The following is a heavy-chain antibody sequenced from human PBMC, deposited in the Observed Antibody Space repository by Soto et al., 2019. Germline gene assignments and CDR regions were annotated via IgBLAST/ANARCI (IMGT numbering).Heavy chain of an antibody. D-gene: IGHD2-21*01. Sequence: GGSLRLSCAASGFTFSASAMHWVRQASGKGLEWVGRIRSSVNNYATTYGASVKGRFTISRDDSKNTVYLQMSSLKTEDTAVYFCTRYSRTQLQIFDYWGPGTLVTVSS. CDR3: TRYSRTQLQIFDY. J-gene: IGHJ4*02. CDR1: GFTFSASA. CDR2: IRSSVNNYAT. V-gene: IGHV3-73*01.